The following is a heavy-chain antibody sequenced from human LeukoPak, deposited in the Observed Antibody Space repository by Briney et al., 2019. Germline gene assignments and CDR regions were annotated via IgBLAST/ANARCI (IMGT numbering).Heavy chain of an antibody. D-gene: IGHD4-17*01. CDR1: GFTFGDYS. V-gene: IGHV3-21*01. J-gene: IGHJ5*02. CDR3: ARATVTRWFDP. CDR2: ISSSSRYI. Sequence: PGGSLRLSCAASGFTFGDYSMNWVRQAPGKGLEWVSSISSSSRYISYADSVKGRFTISRDNAKNSLYLQMNSLRAEDTAVYYCARATVTRWFDPWGQGTLVTVSS.